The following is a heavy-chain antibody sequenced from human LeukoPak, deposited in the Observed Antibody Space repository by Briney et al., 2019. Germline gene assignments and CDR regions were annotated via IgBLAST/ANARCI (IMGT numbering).Heavy chain of an antibody. CDR1: GGSISRLT. Sequence: SETLSLTCTVSGGSISRLTWNWIRQPAGEGLEWIGHISSTGITNYNPSLKSRVTMSVDPSRSQIYLRLSSVTAADTAVYYCGGMFDYWGQGILAIVSS. CDR2: ISSTGIT. V-gene: IGHV4-4*07. J-gene: IGHJ4*02. CDR3: GGMFDY. D-gene: IGHD1-26*01.